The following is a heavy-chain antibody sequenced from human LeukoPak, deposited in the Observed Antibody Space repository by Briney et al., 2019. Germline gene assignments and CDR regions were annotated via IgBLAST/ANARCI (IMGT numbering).Heavy chain of an antibody. V-gene: IGHV4-59*07. CDR2: IYYSGST. CDR1: GRILSRYY. Sequence: SDTLSLTCTVSGRILSRYYWSWIRQPPGKGLEWIGYIYYSGSTNYNPSLKGRVAISVDTSKNQFSLKLSSVTAADTAVYYCARTDSSSSYYYYYMDVWGKGTTVSVSS. J-gene: IGHJ6*03. CDR3: ARTDSSSSYYYYYMDV. D-gene: IGHD6-6*01.